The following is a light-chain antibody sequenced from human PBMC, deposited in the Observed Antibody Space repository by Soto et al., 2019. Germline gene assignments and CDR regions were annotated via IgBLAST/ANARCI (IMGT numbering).Light chain of an antibody. CDR1: QSVSSSY. J-gene: IGKJ5*01. V-gene: IGKV3-20*01. CDR3: QQYGSSPIT. CDR2: GAS. Sequence: EIVLTQSPGTLSLSPGEIATLSFSASQSVSSSYLAWYQQKPGQAPRLLIYGASSRATDIPDRFSGSGSGTDFTLTISRLEPEDFAVYYCQQYGSSPITFGQGTRLEIK.